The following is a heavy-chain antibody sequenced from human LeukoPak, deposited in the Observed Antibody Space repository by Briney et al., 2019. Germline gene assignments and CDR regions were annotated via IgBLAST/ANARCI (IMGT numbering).Heavy chain of an antibody. CDR3: ARHYGP. V-gene: IGHV4-34*01. CDR1: GGSFSGYY. Sequence: PSETLSLTCAVYGGSFSGYYWSWIRQPPGKGLEWIGEINHSGSTNYNPSLKSRVTISVDTSRNQFSLKLNSVTATDTAVYYCARHYGPWGQGTLVTVSS. J-gene: IGHJ4*02. CDR2: INHSGST. D-gene: IGHD3-16*01.